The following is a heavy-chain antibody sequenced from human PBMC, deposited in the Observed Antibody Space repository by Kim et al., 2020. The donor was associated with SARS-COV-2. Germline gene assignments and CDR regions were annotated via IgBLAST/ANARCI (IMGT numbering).Heavy chain of an antibody. CDR1: GYSFSSYW. V-gene: IGHV5-51*01. Sequence: GESLQISCKGSGYSFSSYWIGWVRQMPGKGLEWMGIIYPGDSDTRYSPSFQGQVTISADKSISTAYLQWSSLKASDTAMYYCARTLVAGTSPAIFYYYGMDVWGQGTTVTVSS. J-gene: IGHJ6*02. CDR2: IYPGDSDT. CDR3: ARTLVAGTSPAIFYYYGMDV. D-gene: IGHD6-19*01.